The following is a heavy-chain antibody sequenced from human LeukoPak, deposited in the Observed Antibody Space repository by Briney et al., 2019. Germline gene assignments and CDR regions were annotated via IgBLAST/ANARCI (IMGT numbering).Heavy chain of an antibody. V-gene: IGHV1-2*02. J-gene: IGHJ4*02. CDR1: GYTFTGYY. D-gene: IGHD6-6*01. CDR2: INPNSGGT. Sequence: GASVKVSCKASGYTFTGYYMHWVRQAPGQGLEWMGWINPNSGGTNYAQKLQGRVTMTRDTSISTAYMKLSRLRSDDTAVYYCARDDIAARRMGYWGQGTLVTVSS. CDR3: ARDDIAARRMGY.